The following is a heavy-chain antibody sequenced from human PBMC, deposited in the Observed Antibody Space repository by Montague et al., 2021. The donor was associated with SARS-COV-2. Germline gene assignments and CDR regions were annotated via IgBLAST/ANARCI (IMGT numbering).Heavy chain of an antibody. Sequence: SETLSLTCTVSGGSISSYYWSWIPQPPGKGLEWIGYIFNSGSTNYNPSLKSRVTISVDTSKNQLSLRLRSVTAADTAVYYCVRVGVSNWYSFFDYWGQGALVTVSS. CDR2: IFNSGST. V-gene: IGHV4-59*01. J-gene: IGHJ4*02. CDR3: VRVGVSNWYSFFDY. D-gene: IGHD6-13*01. CDR1: GGSISSYY.